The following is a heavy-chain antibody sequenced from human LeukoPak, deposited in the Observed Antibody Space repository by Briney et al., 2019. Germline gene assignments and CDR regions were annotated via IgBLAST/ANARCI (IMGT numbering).Heavy chain of an antibody. D-gene: IGHD3-10*01. CDR2: IYYSGST. Sequence: SETLSLTCTVSGGSISSYYWGWIRQPPGKGLEWIGSIYYSGSTYYNPSLKSRVTISVDTSKNQFSLKLSSVTAADTAVYYCARMVRGVIVGFDYWGQGTLVTVSS. J-gene: IGHJ4*02. CDR3: ARMVRGVIVGFDY. CDR1: GGSISSYY. V-gene: IGHV4-39*07.